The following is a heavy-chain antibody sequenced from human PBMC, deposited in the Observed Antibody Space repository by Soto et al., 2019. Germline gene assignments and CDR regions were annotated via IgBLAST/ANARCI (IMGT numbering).Heavy chain of an antibody. V-gene: IGHV4-59*08. J-gene: IGHJ6*02. CDR3: ERHQPFSSGWFYYYGRDV. CDR2: IYYSGIT. Sequence: PSETLSLTCTVSGGSISSYYWRCIRKTPGKGLEWIVQIYYSGITNYNPSLTSPVTISVDTYKNQFSLKLSSVIAEDTAVYYCERHQPFSSGWFYYYGRDVWGQGTTVT. D-gene: IGHD6-19*01. CDR1: GGSISSYY.